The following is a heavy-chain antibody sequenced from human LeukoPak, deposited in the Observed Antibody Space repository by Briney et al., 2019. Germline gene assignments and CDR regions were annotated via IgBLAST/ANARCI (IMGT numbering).Heavy chain of an antibody. Sequence: GGSLRLSCVGSGFTFSKYWMSWVRQAPGKGLEWVANIKEDGSEKFYVDSVKGRSTISRDNGENSLYLQINNVGVEGTALYYCAGCFSKNCDDAIDIWGHGTMVTVSS. V-gene: IGHV3-7*01. D-gene: IGHD4-11*01. CDR3: AGCFSKNCDDAIDI. CDR2: IKEDGSEK. J-gene: IGHJ3*02. CDR1: GFTFSKYW.